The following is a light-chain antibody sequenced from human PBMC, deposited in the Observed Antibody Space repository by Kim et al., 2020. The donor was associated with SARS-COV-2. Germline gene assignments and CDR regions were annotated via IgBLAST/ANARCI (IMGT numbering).Light chain of an antibody. J-gene: IGLJ3*02. CDR1: SLRSYY. CDR3: QSADSSGTLWV. CDR2: KDS. Sequence: SSELTQDPAVSVALGQTVRITCQGDSLRSYYASWYQQKPGQAPVLVIYKDSERPSGIPERFSGSSSGTTVTLTISGVQAEDEADYYCQSADSSGTLWVFG. V-gene: IGLV3-19*01.